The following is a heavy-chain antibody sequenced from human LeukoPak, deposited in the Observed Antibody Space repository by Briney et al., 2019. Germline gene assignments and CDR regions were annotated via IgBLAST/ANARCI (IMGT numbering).Heavy chain of an antibody. CDR2: INHSGST. V-gene: IGHV4-34*01. Sequence: SETLSLTCAVYGGSFSGYYWSWIRQPPGKGLEWIGEINHSGSTNYSPSLKSRVTISVDTSKNQFSLKLSSVTAADTAVYYCARRRIYSSSWTNWFDPWGQGTLVTVSS. J-gene: IGHJ5*02. CDR3: ARRRIYSSSWTNWFDP. CDR1: GGSFSGYY. D-gene: IGHD6-13*01.